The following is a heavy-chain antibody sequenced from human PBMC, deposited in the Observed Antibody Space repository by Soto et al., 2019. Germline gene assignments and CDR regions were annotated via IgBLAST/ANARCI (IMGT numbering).Heavy chain of an antibody. CDR1: GFTFSSYA. CDR3: AKDHRSMRWSWRYFDY. CDR2: ISGSGGST. Sequence: GGSLRLSCAASGFTFSSYAMSWVRQAPGKGLEWVSAISGSGGSTYYADSVKGRFTISRDNSKNTLYLQMNSLRAEDTAVYYCAKDHRSMRWSWRYFDYWGQGTLVTVSS. D-gene: IGHD3-16*01. J-gene: IGHJ4*02. V-gene: IGHV3-23*01.